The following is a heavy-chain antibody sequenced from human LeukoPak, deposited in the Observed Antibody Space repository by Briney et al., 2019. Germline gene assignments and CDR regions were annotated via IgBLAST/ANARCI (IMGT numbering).Heavy chain of an antibody. D-gene: IGHD5-12*01. CDR3: AKDEGGLRGYSGYDTAHYFDY. Sequence: PGGSLRLSCAASGFTFSNAWMSWVRQAPGKGLEWVSAISGSGGSTYYADSVKGRFTISRDNSKNTVYLQMNSLRGEDTAVYYCAKDEGGLRGYSGYDTAHYFDYWGQGTLVTVSS. V-gene: IGHV3-23*01. J-gene: IGHJ4*02. CDR2: ISGSGGST. CDR1: GFTFSNAW.